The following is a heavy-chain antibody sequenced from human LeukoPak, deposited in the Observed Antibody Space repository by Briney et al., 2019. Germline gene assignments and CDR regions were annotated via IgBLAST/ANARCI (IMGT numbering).Heavy chain of an antibody. V-gene: IGHV4-39*01. CDR3: ARRVAVTECLDY. CDR2: IYYTGST. CDR1: GGSISSSSYY. J-gene: IGHJ4*02. D-gene: IGHD2-21*01. Sequence: SETLSLTCTVSGGSISSSSYYWGWIRQPPGEGLEWIGNIYYTGSTYSNPSLKSRVSISVDTSKNQFSLKLSSVTAADTAVYYCARRVAVTECLDYWGQGTLVTVSS.